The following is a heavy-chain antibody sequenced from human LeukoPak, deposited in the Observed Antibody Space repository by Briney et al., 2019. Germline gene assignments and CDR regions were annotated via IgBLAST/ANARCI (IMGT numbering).Heavy chain of an antibody. J-gene: IGHJ5*02. CDR1: GGSISSSSYY. CDR3: ARIVGAFGGGPDNWFDP. D-gene: IGHD1-26*01. V-gene: IGHV4-39*07. CDR2: IYYSGST. Sequence: SETLSLTCTVSGGSISSSSYYWGWIRQPPGKGLEWIGSIYYSGSTYYNPSLKSRVTISVDTSKNQFSLKLSSVTAADTAVYYCARIVGAFGGGPDNWFDPWGQGTLVTVSS.